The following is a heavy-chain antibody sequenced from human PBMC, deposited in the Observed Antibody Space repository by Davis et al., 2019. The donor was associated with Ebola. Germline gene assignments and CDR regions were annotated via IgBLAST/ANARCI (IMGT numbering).Heavy chain of an antibody. D-gene: IGHD2/OR15-2a*01. V-gene: IGHV3-74*01. CDR2: ISSDGSST. J-gene: IGHJ6*02. CDR3: ARVIHFPGIGTDV. Sequence: PGGSLRLSCAASGFSFSRYWMHWVRQAPGKGLVWVSRISSDGSSTSYADSVRGRFTISRDNAKNTLYLQMDSLRAEDTAVYHCARVIHFPGIGTDVWGQGATVTVSS. CDR1: GFSFSRYW.